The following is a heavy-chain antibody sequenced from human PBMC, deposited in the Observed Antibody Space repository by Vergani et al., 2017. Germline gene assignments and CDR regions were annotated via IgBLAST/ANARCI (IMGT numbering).Heavy chain of an antibody. CDR3: TRDGTYYYGSGSYYVFEY. D-gene: IGHD3-10*01. V-gene: IGHV1-18*04. Sequence: QVQLVQSGPEMKQPGASVKVSCKASGYTFFNYGVNWIRRAPGQGFEWLGWIRADNGDTRYAPRLQDRLTLTTDSSTSTAYMELRSLKYDDTAVYYCTRDGTYYYGSGSYYVFEYWGQGTLVTVSS. CDR2: IRADNGDT. J-gene: IGHJ4*02. CDR1: GYTFFNYG.